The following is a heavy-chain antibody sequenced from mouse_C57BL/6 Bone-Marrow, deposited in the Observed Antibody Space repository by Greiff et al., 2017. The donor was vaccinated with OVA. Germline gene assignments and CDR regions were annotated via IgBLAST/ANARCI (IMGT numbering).Heavy chain of an antibody. CDR2: IDPENGDT. D-gene: IGHD2-2*01. J-gene: IGHJ2*01. V-gene: IGHV14-4*01. CDR1: GFNIKDDY. CDR3: TRVTTDY. Sequence: VHVKQSGAELVRPGASVKLSCTASGFNIKDDYMHWVKQRPEQGLEWIGWIDPENGDTEYASKFQGKATITADTSSNTAYLQLSSLTSEDTAVYYCTRVTTDYWGQGTTLTVSS.